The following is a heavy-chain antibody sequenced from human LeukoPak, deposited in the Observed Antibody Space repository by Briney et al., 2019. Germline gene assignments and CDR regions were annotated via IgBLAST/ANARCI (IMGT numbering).Heavy chain of an antibody. J-gene: IGHJ4*02. D-gene: IGHD3-10*01. CDR1: GFTFSSYA. Sequence: GGSLRLPCAASGFTFSSYAMSWVRQAPGKGLEWVSGISGSDGSTYYADSVKGRFTISRDNSKNTLNLQMNSLRAEDTAVYYCAKDYYGSGSYYFDYWGQGTLVTVSS. CDR3: AKDYYGSGSYYFDY. V-gene: IGHV3-23*01. CDR2: ISGSDGST.